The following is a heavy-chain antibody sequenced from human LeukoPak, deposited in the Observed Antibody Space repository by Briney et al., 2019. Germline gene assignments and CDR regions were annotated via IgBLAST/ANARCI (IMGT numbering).Heavy chain of an antibody. CDR2: ISGSDGST. J-gene: IGHJ4*02. D-gene: IGHD6-13*01. CDR3: ARADTGYSSSPFFDY. V-gene: IGHV3-23*01. Sequence: GGSLRLSCAASGFTFSNYAMSWVRQAPGKGLEWVSAISGSDGSTNYADSVKGRFTISRDNAKNSLYLQMNSLRAEDTAVYYCARADTGYSSSPFFDYWGQGTLVTVSS. CDR1: GFTFSNYA.